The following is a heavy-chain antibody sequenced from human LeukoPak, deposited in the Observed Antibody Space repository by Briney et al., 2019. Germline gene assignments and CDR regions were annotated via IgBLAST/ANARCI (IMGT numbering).Heavy chain of an antibody. D-gene: IGHD2-15*01. CDR3: ARGSQVVGYCSGGSCYSAHYYYYYGMDV. J-gene: IGHJ6*02. Sequence: SVKVSCKASGGTFSSYAIRWVRQAPGQGLEWMGGIIPIFGTANYAQKFQGRVTITADESTSTAYMELTSLRSEDTAVYYCARGSQVVGYCSGGSCYSAHYYYYYGMDVWGQGTTVTVSS. CDR2: IIPIFGTA. V-gene: IGHV1-69*13. CDR1: GGTFSSYA.